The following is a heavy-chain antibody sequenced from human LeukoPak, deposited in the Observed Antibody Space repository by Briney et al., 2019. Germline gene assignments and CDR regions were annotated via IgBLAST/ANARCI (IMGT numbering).Heavy chain of an antibody. CDR1: GFTFNNYW. V-gene: IGHV3-7*01. CDR3: AELGITMIGGV. CDR2: IDEHGSGK. D-gene: IGHD3-10*02. Sequence: GGSLRLSCAASGFTFNNYWMSWLRQAPGRGLEWVANIDEHGSGKWFVDSVKGRFTMSRDNTKNSLYLQMNNLRAEDTAVYYCAELGITMIGGVWGKGTTVTISS. J-gene: IGHJ6*04.